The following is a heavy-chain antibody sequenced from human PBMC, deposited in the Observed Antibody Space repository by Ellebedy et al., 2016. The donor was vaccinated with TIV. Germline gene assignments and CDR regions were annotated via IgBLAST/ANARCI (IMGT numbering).Heavy chain of an antibody. D-gene: IGHD4-17*01. Sequence: GESLKISCVASGLTFSTNAMAWVRQVPGKGLEWVSTITASGDDTFYADSVRGRFTISRDNSKITLFLYMNNLRAEDTAVYYCAKFHSVTKPGVDFWGQGTLVTVSS. CDR1: GLTFSTNA. V-gene: IGHV3-23*01. CDR2: ITASGDDT. J-gene: IGHJ4*02. CDR3: AKFHSVTKPGVDF.